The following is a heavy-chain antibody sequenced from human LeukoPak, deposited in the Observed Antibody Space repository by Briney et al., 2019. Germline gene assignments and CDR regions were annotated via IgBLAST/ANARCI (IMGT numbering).Heavy chain of an antibody. D-gene: IGHD3-9*01. J-gene: IGHJ4*02. CDR3: ARAYDILTGYYPTLDY. CDR1: GYTFTSYG. Sequence: ASVKVSCKASGYTFTSYGISWVRQAPGQGLEWMGWISAYNGNTNYAQKLQGRVTMTTDTSTSTAYMELRSLRSDDTAVYYCARAYDILTGYYPTLDYWGQGTLVTVSS. CDR2: ISAYNGNT. V-gene: IGHV1-18*01.